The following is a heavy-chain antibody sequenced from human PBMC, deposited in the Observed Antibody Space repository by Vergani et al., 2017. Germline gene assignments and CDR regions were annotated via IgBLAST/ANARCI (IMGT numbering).Heavy chain of an antibody. Sequence: EVQLVESGGGLVQPGRSLRLSCVASGFRFEDYAMHWVRQSPGKGLEWVSGISWDSGSIAYVDSVQGRFTISRDNAKNILYLQMSSLRVEDTAFYYCAKDRTGLGVVADHGGFDIWGQGTMVTVSS. CDR3: AKDRTGLGVVADHGGFDI. CDR2: ISWDSGSI. D-gene: IGHD2-15*01. V-gene: IGHV3-9*01. CDR1: GFRFEDYA. J-gene: IGHJ3*02.